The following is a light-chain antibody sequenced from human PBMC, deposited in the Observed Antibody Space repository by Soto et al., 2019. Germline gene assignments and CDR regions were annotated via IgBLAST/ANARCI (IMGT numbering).Light chain of an antibody. V-gene: IGLV3-21*02. Sequence: SYELTQPPSVSVAPGQTARIACGGDNIASQSVHWYQQKPGQAPVLVVYDDSARPSGISERFSGSNSANTAALTITRVEVGDEADSYCQVWHGNSEHLWVFGGGTKVTVL. CDR1: NIASQS. CDR3: QVWHGNSEHLWV. J-gene: IGLJ3*02. CDR2: DDS.